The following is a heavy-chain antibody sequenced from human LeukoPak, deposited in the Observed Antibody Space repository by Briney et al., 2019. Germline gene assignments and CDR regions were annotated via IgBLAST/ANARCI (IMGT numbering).Heavy chain of an antibody. Sequence: GGSLRLSCAASGFTFSNYEMNWVRQAPGKGLEWVSYISDSGTTIYYGDSVKGRFTISRDNAKNSLYLQMNSLRAEDTAVYYCARDRTVPNYYYYYYMDVWGKGTTVTVSS. CDR1: GFTFSNYE. D-gene: IGHD4-17*01. J-gene: IGHJ6*03. V-gene: IGHV3-48*03. CDR2: ISDSGTTI. CDR3: ARDRTVPNYYYYYYMDV.